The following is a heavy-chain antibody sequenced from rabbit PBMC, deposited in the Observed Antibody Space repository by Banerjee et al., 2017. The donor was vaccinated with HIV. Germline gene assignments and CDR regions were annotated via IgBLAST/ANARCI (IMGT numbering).Heavy chain of an antibody. V-gene: IGHV1S45*01. CDR2: IAGSSSGFA. CDR1: GFSFSSTW. J-gene: IGHJ3*01. CDR3: ARDTGTSFSSYGMDL. D-gene: IGHD8-1*01. Sequence: QEQVEESGGDLVKPEGSLTLTCTASGFSFSSTWICWVRQAPGKGLEWIGCIAGSSSGFAYSATWAKGRFTISKTSSTTVTLQMPSLTVADTATYFCARDTGTSFSSYGMDLWGQGTLVTVS.